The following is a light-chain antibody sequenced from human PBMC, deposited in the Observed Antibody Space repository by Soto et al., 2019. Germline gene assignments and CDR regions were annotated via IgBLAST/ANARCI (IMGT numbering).Light chain of an antibody. Sequence: EIVLTQSPGTLSLSPGERATLSCRASQSVSNDLAWYQQKPGQAPRLLIYGASSRAPDFPDRFSGSGSGTDFTRTISRLEAEDFAVYYCQQSSRSPITFGQGTRLEIK. J-gene: IGKJ5*01. CDR3: QQSSRSPIT. CDR1: QSVSND. V-gene: IGKV3-20*01. CDR2: GAS.